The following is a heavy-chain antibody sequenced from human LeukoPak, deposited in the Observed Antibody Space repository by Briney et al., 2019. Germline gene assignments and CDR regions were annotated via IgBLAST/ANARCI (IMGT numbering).Heavy chain of an antibody. Sequence: SETLSLTCTVSGASISNYFWSWIRQPAGKRLKWIGRVYASGSANYNPSFESRATMSIDTSMSQFSLTLSSMTAADTAVYFCARDWGNVWGQGTTVTVSS. V-gene: IGHV4-4*07. CDR3: ARDWGNV. D-gene: IGHD3-16*01. CDR2: VYASGSA. J-gene: IGHJ6*02. CDR1: GASISNYF.